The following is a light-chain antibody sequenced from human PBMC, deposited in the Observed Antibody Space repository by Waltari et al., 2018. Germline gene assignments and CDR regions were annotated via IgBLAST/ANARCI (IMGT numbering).Light chain of an antibody. CDR3: QSYDNGLNGPYV. CDR1: KSNIGAGYD. CDR2: DNN. V-gene: IGLV1-40*01. J-gene: IGLJ1*01. Sequence: QSVLTQPPSVSGAPGQRVTISCTGSKSNIGAGYDVYWYQQLPGTAPKFLIYDNNKRPSGVPDRFSGSKSGTSASLAITGLQAEDEADYYCQSYDNGLNGPYVFGTGTRVTVL.